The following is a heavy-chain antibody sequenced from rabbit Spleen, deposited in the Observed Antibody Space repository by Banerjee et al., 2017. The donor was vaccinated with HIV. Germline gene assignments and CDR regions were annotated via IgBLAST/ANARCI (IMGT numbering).Heavy chain of an antibody. D-gene: IGHD2-1*01. J-gene: IGHJ4*01. Sequence: QSLEESGGDLVKPGASLTLTCTASGIDFSSYYYMCWVRQAPGKGLEWIGCGYPDGIGSTAYASWAKGRFTISKSSSTTVTLQVTSLTAADTATYFCARGSAAMPMVITGFYLTLWGPGTLVTVS. CDR3: ARGSAAMPMVITGFYLTL. CDR2: GYPDGIGST. CDR1: GIDFSSYYY. V-gene: IGHV1S40*01.